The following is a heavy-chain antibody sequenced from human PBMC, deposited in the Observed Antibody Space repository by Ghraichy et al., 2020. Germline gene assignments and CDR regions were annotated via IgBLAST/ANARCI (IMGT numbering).Heavy chain of an antibody. CDR3: ARAEGVDTAYYFDY. V-gene: IGHV3-7*01. CDR2: IKQDGSEK. D-gene: IGHD5-18*01. CDR1: GFTFSSYW. J-gene: IGHJ4*02. Sequence: GGSLRLSCAASGFTFSSYWMSWVRQAPGKGLEWVANIKQDGSEKYYVDSVKGRFTISRDNAKNSLYLQMNSLRAEDTAVYYCARAEGVDTAYYFDYWGQGTLVTVSS.